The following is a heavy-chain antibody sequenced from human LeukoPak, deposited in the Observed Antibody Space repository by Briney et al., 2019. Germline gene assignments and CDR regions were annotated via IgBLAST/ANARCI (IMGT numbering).Heavy chain of an antibody. CDR2: ISYDGSNK. CDR3: AKVLTISHPWFDP. D-gene: IGHD3-3*01. J-gene: IGHJ5*02. CDR1: GFTFSSYA. Sequence: SLRLSCAASGFTFSSYAMHWVRQAPGKGLEWVAVISYDGSNKYYADSVKGRFTISRDNSKNTLYLQMNSLRAEDTAVYYCAKVLTISHPWFDPWGQGALVTVSS. V-gene: IGHV3-30-3*01.